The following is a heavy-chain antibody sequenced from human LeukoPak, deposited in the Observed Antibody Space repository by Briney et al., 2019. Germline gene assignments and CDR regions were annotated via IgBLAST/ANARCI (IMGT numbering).Heavy chain of an antibody. CDR3: ARGLRYFDWLLSYFDN. V-gene: IGHV4-59*08. Sequence: PSETLSLTCTVSGGSIGNYYWSWIRQAPGKGLEWIGYIHYSGSTNHNPSLKSRVTISVDTSEKQFSLRLSSVTAADTAVYYCARGLRYFDWLLSYFDNWGQGTLVTVSS. CDR2: IHYSGST. J-gene: IGHJ4*02. CDR1: GGSIGNYY. D-gene: IGHD3-9*01.